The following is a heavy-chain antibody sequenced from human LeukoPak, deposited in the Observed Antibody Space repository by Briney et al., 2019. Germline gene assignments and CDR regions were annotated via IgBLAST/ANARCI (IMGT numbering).Heavy chain of an antibody. V-gene: IGHV1-46*01. D-gene: IGHD3-22*01. Sequence: ASVKVSCKASGYTFTSYYMHWVRQAPGQGLEWMGIINPSGGSTSYAQKFQGRVTMTRDTSTSTVYMELSSLRSEDTAVYYCARLRYYYDSSGLYYYGMDVWGQGTTVTVSS. CDR2: INPSGGST. CDR1: GYTFTSYY. J-gene: IGHJ6*02. CDR3: ARLRYYYDSSGLYYYGMDV.